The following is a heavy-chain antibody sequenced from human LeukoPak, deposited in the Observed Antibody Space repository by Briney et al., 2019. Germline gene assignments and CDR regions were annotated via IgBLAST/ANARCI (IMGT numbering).Heavy chain of an antibody. J-gene: IGHJ4*02. Sequence: PGGSLRLSCAASGFTFSSYGMHWVRQAPGKGLEWVAVIWYDGSNKYYADSAKGRFTISRDNSKNTLYLQMNSLRAEDTAVYYCARGPDYDDSSGSFDYWGQGTLVTVSS. D-gene: IGHD3-22*01. CDR1: GFTFSSYG. CDR2: IWYDGSNK. CDR3: ARGPDYDDSSGSFDY. V-gene: IGHV3-33*01.